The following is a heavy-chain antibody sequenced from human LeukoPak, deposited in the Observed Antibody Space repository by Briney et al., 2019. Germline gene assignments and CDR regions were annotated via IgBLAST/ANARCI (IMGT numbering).Heavy chain of an antibody. CDR3: ARAIPALGPAFGI. J-gene: IGHJ3*02. D-gene: IGHD1-26*01. V-gene: IGHV3-21*01. CDR1: GFTFSSYS. Sequence: GGSLRLSCAASGFTFSSYSMNWVRQAPGKGLEWVSSISSSSSYIYYADSVKGRFTISRDNAKNSLYLQMNSLRAEDTAVYYCARAIPALGPAFGIWGQGTMVTVSS. CDR2: ISSSSSYI.